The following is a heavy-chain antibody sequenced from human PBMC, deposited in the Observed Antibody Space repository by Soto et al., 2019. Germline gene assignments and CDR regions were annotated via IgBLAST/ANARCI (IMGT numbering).Heavy chain of an antibody. J-gene: IGHJ4*02. D-gene: IGHD3-22*01. CDR2: ISHSGST. CDR3: ARGYESSRRYLPHLAY. V-gene: IGHV4-34*01. CDR1: SGSFSGYY. Sequence: QVQLQQWGAGLLKPSETLSLSCVVTSGSFSGYYWTWIRQTPGKGLEWIGEISHSGSTNYNPSLIGRVTRSADTSKKQFSLRLSSVTAAVTALYFCARGYESSRRYLPHLAYWGQGTLVTVSS.